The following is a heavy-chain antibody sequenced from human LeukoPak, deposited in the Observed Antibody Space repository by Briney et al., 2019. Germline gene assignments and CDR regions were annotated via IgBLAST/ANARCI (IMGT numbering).Heavy chain of an antibody. Sequence: RGSLRLSCAVSGFPFTRFYMSWIRQAPGKGLEWISYIGLSGSPLDYADSVRGRFTISRDNAKNSLYLEMNSLRAEDTAVYYCARKDFSSGSFSYWGQGTLVTVSS. CDR1: GFPFTRFY. J-gene: IGHJ4*02. CDR3: ARKDFSSGSFSY. CDR2: IGLSGSPL. V-gene: IGHV3-11*04. D-gene: IGHD3-22*01.